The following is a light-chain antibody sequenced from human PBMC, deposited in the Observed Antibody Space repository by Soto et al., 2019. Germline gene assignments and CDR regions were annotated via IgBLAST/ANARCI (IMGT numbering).Light chain of an antibody. CDR1: NIGTKS. CDR2: DDI. J-gene: IGLJ1*01. V-gene: IGLV3-21*02. Sequence: SYELTQPPSVSVAPGQTASITCGGSNIGTKSVHWYQQKPGQAPVLVVYDDIGRPSGIPERFSGSNSEDTATLTINRVEAGDEADYYCQVWISSGDLLDVFGPGTKLTVL. CDR3: QVWISSGDLLDV.